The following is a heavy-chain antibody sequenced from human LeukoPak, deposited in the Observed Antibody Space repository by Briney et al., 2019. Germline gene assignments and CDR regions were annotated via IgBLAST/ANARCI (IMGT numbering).Heavy chain of an antibody. J-gene: IGHJ4*02. CDR3: ARGRVPYYYGSGSRDYYFDY. Sequence: GGSLRLSCAASGFTFSSYWMSWVRQAPGKGLEWVANIKEDGSEKYYVDSVKGRLTISRDNAKNSLYLQMNSLRAEDTAVYYCARGRVPYYYGSGSRDYYFDYWGQGTPVTVSS. D-gene: IGHD3-10*01. CDR1: GFTFSSYW. CDR2: IKEDGSEK. V-gene: IGHV3-7*04.